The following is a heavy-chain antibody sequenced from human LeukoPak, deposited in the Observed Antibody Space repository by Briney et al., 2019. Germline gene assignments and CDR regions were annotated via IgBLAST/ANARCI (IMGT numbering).Heavy chain of an antibody. J-gene: IGHJ4*02. CDR2: IDYDGSSA. CDR1: GFTFSTYW. D-gene: IGHD6-13*01. V-gene: IGHV3-74*01. CDR3: ARGTATTAGIDY. Sequence: PGGSLRLSCAASGFTFSTYWMHWVRQAPGNGLVWVSHIDYDGSSATYGDSAKGRFTISRDNAKNTLYLQMSSLRAEDTAVYYCARGTATTAGIDYWGQGTLVAVSS.